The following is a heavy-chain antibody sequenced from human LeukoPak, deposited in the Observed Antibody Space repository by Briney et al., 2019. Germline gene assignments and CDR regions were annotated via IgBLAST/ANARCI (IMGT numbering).Heavy chain of an antibody. J-gene: IGHJ6*02. V-gene: IGHV4-34*01. CDR1: GGSFSCYY. Sequence: PSETLSLTCAVYGGSFSCYYWSWIRQPPGKGLEWIGEINHSGSTNYNPSLKSRVTISVDTSKNQFSLKLSSVTAADTAVYYCAREEYSSSSSSHYYYGMDVWGQGTTVTVSS. D-gene: IGHD6-6*01. CDR3: AREEYSSSSSSHYYYGMDV. CDR2: INHSGST.